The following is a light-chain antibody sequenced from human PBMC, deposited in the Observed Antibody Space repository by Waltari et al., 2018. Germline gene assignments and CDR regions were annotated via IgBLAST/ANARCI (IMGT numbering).Light chain of an antibody. CDR1: QSVGSY. V-gene: IGKV3-11*01. CDR3: QQRSNWPPSIT. J-gene: IGKJ5*01. CDR2: EAS. Sequence: EIVLTQSPATLSLSPGERATLSCRASQSVGSYLAWYQKKPGQAPRLLIYEASNRAIGIPGRFSGSGSGTDFTLTISSLEPEDFADYYCQQRSNWPPSITFGQGTRLEIK.